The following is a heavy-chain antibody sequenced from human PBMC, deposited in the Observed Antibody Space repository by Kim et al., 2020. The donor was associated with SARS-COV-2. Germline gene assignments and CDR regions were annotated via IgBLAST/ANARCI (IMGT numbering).Heavy chain of an antibody. J-gene: IGHJ3*02. D-gene: IGHD3-10*01. CDR3: AGQGTLVRGVNLNAFDI. CDR1: GGSISSYY. V-gene: IGHV4-59*08. Sequence: SETLSLTCTVSGGSISSYYWSWIRQPPGKGLEWIGYIYYSGSTNYNPSLKSRVTISVDTSKNQFSLKLSSVTAADTAVYYCAGQGTLVRGVNLNAFDIWGQGTMVTVSS. CDR2: IYYSGST.